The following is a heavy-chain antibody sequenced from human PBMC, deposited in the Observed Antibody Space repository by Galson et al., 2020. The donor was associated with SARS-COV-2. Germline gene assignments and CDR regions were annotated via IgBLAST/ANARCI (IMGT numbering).Heavy chain of an antibody. J-gene: IGHJ4*02. CDR2: IKQDGSQK. D-gene: IGHD2-2*01. Sequence: GGSLRLSCGASGFTFISSWMTWVRKAPGKGLEWVANIKQDGSQKYYVDSVKGRFTISRDNAKNSLYLQMNSLIVEDTAVYYCARYAGRGYFDNWGQGTLVTVSS. CDR1: GFTFISSW. V-gene: IGHV3-7*01. CDR3: ARYAGRGYFDN.